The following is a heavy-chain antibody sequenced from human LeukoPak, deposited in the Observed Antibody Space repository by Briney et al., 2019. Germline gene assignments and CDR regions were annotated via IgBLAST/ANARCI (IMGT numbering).Heavy chain of an antibody. D-gene: IGHD1-7*01. CDR1: GGTFSISA. V-gene: IGHV1-69*05. CDR3: ASSPLRDNWDFAHLNYMDV. Sequence: SVKVSCKASGGTFSISARSWVRQALGQGLEWMGGIIPIFGTSKYAQKFQGRVTITTDESTTTAYMELTGLRSEDTAVYYCASSPLRDNWDFAHLNYMDVWGKGTTVTVSS. CDR2: IIPIFGTS. J-gene: IGHJ6*03.